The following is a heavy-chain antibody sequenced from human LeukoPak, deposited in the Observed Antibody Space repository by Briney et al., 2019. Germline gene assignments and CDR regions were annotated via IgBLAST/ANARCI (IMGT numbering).Heavy chain of an antibody. J-gene: IGHJ6*02. CDR1: GFTFNYAW. CDR2: TVSEIDGGTT. Sequence: GGSLRLSCAASGFTFNYAWMSWVRQVPGKGLEWVGQTVSEIDGGTTDYAAPVKGRFTISRDDSKSTLYLQMNSLKIKDTAVYYCTTDEDWNYARKDVWGQGATVIVSS. V-gene: IGHV3-15*04. CDR3: TTDEDWNYARKDV. D-gene: IGHD1-7*01.